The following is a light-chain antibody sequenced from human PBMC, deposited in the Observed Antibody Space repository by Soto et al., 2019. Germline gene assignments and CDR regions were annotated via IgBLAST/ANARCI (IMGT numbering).Light chain of an antibody. J-gene: IGLJ3*02. CDR1: SSDVGVGAYKY. Sequence: QSALTQPASVSGSPGQSITISCTATSSDVGVGAYKYVAWYQQHPGKAPKLIIYDVSDRPSGVSNRFSGSKSGNTASLTISGLQAEDEADYYCSSFTISSSLVVFGGGTKLTVL. CDR2: DVS. CDR3: SSFTISSSLVV. V-gene: IGLV2-14*03.